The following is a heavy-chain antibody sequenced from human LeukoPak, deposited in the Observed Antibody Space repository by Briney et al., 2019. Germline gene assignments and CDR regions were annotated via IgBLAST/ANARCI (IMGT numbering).Heavy chain of an antibody. V-gene: IGHV3-30*18. Sequence: PGGSLRLSCAASGFTFSHYGMHWVRQAPGKGLEWVTLISYDGSNKKCADSVKGRFTISRDNSKNTLYLQMNSLRGEDTAVYYCAKDRSGSYDHFDYWGQGTRVTVSS. D-gene: IGHD1-26*01. CDR2: ISYDGSNK. CDR1: GFTFSHYG. CDR3: AKDRSGSYDHFDY. J-gene: IGHJ4*02.